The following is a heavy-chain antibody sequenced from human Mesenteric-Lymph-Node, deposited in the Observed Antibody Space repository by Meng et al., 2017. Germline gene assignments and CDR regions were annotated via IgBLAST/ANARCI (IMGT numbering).Heavy chain of an antibody. V-gene: IGHV4-34*01. D-gene: IGHD2-2*01. CDR3: ARGSYFFVD. CDR1: GGSFSDYY. CDR2: ISHSVGT. J-gene: IGHJ4*01. Sequence: GSLRLSCAVYGGSFSDYYWSWIRQSPGKGLEWIGEISHSVGTKYNPSLKSRVTISVDTSNNQFSLKLSSVTAADTAVYYCARGSYFFVDWGRGTLVAVSS.